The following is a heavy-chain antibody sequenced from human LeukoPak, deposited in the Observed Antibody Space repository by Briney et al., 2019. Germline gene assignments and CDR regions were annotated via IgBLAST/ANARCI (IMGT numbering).Heavy chain of an antibody. CDR2: ISSSSSTI. J-gene: IGHJ4*02. Sequence: GGSLRLSCAVSGFTFSSYSMNWVRQAPGKGLEWVSDISSSSSTIYYADSVKGRFTISRDNAKNSLYLQMTSLRDEDTAVYYCARGIGNNYWGQGTLVTVSS. CDR1: GFTFSSYS. CDR3: ARGIGNNY. D-gene: IGHD2/OR15-2a*01. V-gene: IGHV3-48*02.